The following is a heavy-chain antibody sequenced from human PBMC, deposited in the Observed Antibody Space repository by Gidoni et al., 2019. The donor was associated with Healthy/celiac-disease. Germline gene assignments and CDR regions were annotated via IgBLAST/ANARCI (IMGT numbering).Heavy chain of an antibody. J-gene: IGHJ6*02. V-gene: IGHV4-39*01. CDR2: IYYSGST. CDR1: GGSISSSSYY. CDR3: ARLDDSSGYYYFYYGMDV. D-gene: IGHD3-22*01. Sequence: QLQLQESGPGLVKPSETLSLTCTVSGGSISSSSYYWGWIRQPPGKGLEWIGSIYYSGSTYYNPSLKSRVTISVDTSKNQFSLKLSSVTAADTAVYYCARLDDSSGYYYFYYGMDVWGQGTTVTVSS.